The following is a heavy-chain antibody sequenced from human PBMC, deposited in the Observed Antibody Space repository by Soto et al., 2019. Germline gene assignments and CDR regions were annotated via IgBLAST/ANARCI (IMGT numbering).Heavy chain of an antibody. CDR1: GFTFSSYA. CDR2: ISGSGGST. CDR3: AKGEPAAPGDYYYYYGMDV. J-gene: IGHJ6*02. V-gene: IGHV3-23*01. D-gene: IGHD2-2*01. Sequence: EVQLLESGGGLVQPGGSLRLSCAASGFTFSSYAMSWVRQAPGKGLEWVSAISGSGGSTYYADSVKGRFTISRDNSKNTLYLQMNSLRAEDTAVYYCAKGEPAAPGDYYYYYGMDVWGQGTTVTVSS.